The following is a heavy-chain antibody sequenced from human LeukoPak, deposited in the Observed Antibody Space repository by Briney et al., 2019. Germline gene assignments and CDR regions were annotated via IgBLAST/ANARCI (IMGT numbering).Heavy chain of an antibody. CDR1: GGSISNYY. CDR2: IYYSGTT. Sequence: SETLSLTCTVSGGSISNYYWSWIRQPPGKGLEWIGYIYYSGTTNYNSSLKSRVTISVDTSKNQFSLKLNSVTAADTAVYYCARGVYIAAAQYGYWGQGTLVTVSS. D-gene: IGHD6-13*01. CDR3: ARGVYIAAAQYGY. J-gene: IGHJ4*02. V-gene: IGHV4-59*01.